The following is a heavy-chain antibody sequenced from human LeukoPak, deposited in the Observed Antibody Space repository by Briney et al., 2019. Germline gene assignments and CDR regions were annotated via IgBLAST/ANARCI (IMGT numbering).Heavy chain of an antibody. D-gene: IGHD3-22*01. CDR1: GYTLTELS. V-gene: IGHV1-24*01. J-gene: IGHJ4*02. Sequence: GASVKVSCKVSGYTLTELSMHWVRQAPGKGLEWMGGFDPEDGETIYAQKFQGRVTMTEDTSTDTAYMELSSLRSDDTAVYYCARAENDYYDSSGYSTRYDYWGQGTLVTVSS. CDR3: ARAENDYYDSSGYSTRYDY. CDR2: FDPEDGET.